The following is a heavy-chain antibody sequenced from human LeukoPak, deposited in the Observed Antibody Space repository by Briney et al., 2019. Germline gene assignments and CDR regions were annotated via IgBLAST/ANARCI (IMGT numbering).Heavy chain of an antibody. J-gene: IGHJ4*02. V-gene: IGHV3-30-3*01. CDR1: GFTFSSYA. CDR2: ISYDGSNK. CDR3: ARDRVGYDSVGYYYYFDY. D-gene: IGHD3-22*01. Sequence: PGGSLRLSCAASGFTFSSYAIHWVRQALGKGLEWVAIISYDGSNKFYGDSVKGRFTISRDNSKNTLYLQMSSLRAEDTAVYYCARDRVGYDSVGYYYYFDYWGQGTLVTVSS.